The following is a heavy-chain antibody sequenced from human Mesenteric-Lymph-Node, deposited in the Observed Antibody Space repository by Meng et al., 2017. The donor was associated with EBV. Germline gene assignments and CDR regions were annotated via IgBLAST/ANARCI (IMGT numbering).Heavy chain of an antibody. V-gene: IGHV3-74*01. CDR3: AREDIPEY. D-gene: IGHD1-14*01. CDR2: ISSDGSSP. Sequence: QLWAAGGCCVQPGGSLGLSCASSGFTFSSYWMHWVRQAPGKGLVWVSRISSDGSSPSYADSVKGRFTISRDNAKNMLYLQMNSLRAEDTAMYYCAREDIPEYWGQGTLVTVSS. J-gene: IGHJ4*02. CDR1: GFTFSSYW.